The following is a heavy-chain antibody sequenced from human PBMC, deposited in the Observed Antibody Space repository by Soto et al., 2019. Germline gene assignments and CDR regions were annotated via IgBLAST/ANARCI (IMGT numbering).Heavy chain of an antibody. CDR2: IRIKAYGGTT. V-gene: IGHV3-49*04. D-gene: IGHD4-17*01. CDR1: GFTFGDYA. Sequence: EVQLVESGGGLVQPGRALRLSCTASGFTFGDYAMSWVRQAPGKGLECGGFIRIKAYGGTTEYAASVKGRFTISRDYSKIIAYLQMNSLKTEDTAVYYCTRDRGDYRVAIVFDYWGQVTLVTVSS. CDR3: TRDRGDYRVAIVFDY. J-gene: IGHJ4*02.